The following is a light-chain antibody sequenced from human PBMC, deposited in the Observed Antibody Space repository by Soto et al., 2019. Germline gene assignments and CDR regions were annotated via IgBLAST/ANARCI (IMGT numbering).Light chain of an antibody. V-gene: IGKV3-15*01. CDR3: QQYNNWPRT. CDR2: SAS. CDR1: QRVASN. J-gene: IGKJ1*01. Sequence: EIVLTQSPGTLSLSPGERATLSCRASQRVASNYLAWYQQTPGQAPRLLIYSASTRATGIPARFSGSGFGTEFTLTISSLQSEDFALYYCQQYNNWPRTFGQGTKVDI.